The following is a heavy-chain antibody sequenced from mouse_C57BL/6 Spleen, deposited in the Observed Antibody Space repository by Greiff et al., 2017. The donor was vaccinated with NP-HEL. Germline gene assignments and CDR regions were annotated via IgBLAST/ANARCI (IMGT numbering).Heavy chain of an antibody. D-gene: IGHD2-10*01. Sequence: VKLMESGPGLVAPSQSLSITCTVSGFSLTSYGVHWVRQPPGKGLEWLVVIWSDGSTTYNSALKSRLSISKDNSKSQVFLKMNSLQTDDTAMYDGARHPSYGNYDAMDYWGQGTSVTVSS. J-gene: IGHJ4*01. CDR1: GFSLTSYG. CDR2: IWSDGST. CDR3: ARHPSYGNYDAMDY. V-gene: IGHV2-6-1*01.